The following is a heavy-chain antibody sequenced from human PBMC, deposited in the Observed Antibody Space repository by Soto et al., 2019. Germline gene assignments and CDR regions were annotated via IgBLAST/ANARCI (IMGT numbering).Heavy chain of an antibody. CDR2: IYYSGRT. Sequence: QVQPQESGPGLVKPSQTLSLTCTVSGGSIDNDDYYWNWIRQSPGKGLEWIGYIYYSGRTYYNPSLKSRVTMSVDTSKTQFSLMVLSVTAADTAVYYCARQKSSSSDGFDSWGQGAQVTVSS. J-gene: IGHJ4*02. D-gene: IGHD6-6*01. V-gene: IGHV4-30-4*01. CDR1: GGSIDNDDYY. CDR3: ARQKSSSSDGFDS.